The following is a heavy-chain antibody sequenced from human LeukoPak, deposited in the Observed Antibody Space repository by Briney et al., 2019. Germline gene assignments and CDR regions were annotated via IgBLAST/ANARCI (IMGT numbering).Heavy chain of an antibody. CDR3: ASVSDWFDP. V-gene: IGHV4-39*01. D-gene: IGHD2-8*01. Sequence: SETLSLTCTVSGGSISSSSYYWGWIRQPPGKGLEWIGCIYYSGSTYYNPSLKSRVTISVDTSKNQFSLKLSSVTAADTAVYYCASVSDWFDPWGQGTLVTVSS. CDR2: IYYSGST. CDR1: GGSISSSSYY. J-gene: IGHJ5*02.